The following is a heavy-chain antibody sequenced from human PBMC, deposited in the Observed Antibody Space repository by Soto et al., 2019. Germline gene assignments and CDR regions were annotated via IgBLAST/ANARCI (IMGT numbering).Heavy chain of an antibody. CDR1: GFTFISSF. J-gene: IGHJ4*02. Sequence: GGSLRLSCVASGFTFISSFVGWIRQAPGKGREWVSNINQDGGVTYYVDSVEGRFTISRDNTKDSLYLQMNSLRGEDTAIYYCARYYRGSGRYFFDYWGQGTLVTVSS. CDR3: ARYYRGSGRYFFDY. CDR2: INQDGGVT. D-gene: IGHD6-19*01. V-gene: IGHV3-7*03.